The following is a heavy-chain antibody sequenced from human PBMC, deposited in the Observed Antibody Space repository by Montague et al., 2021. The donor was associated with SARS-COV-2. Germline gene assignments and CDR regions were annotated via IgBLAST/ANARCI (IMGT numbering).Heavy chain of an antibody. Sequence: SLRLSCATPGYTFSSYEMNWVRQAPGKGLEWVSYISSSGSTIYYADSVKGRFTISRDNAKNSLYLQMNSLRAEDTVVYYCARDRYGDYDAFDIWGQGTMVTVSS. CDR3: ARDRYGDYDAFDI. CDR1: GYTFSSYE. J-gene: IGHJ3*02. V-gene: IGHV3-48*03. CDR2: ISSSGSTI. D-gene: IGHD4-17*01.